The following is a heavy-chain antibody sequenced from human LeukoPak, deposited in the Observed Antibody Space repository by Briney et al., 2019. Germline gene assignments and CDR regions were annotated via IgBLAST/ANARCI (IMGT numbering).Heavy chain of an antibody. Sequence: SVKVSCKASGGTFSSYAISWVRQAPGQGLEWMGGIIPIFGTANYAQKFQGRVTITADESTSTAYMELSSLRSEDTAVYYSARDRVLRFLEWNSQRLWFDPWGQGTLVTVSS. V-gene: IGHV1-69*13. CDR2: IIPIFGTA. J-gene: IGHJ5*02. D-gene: IGHD3-3*01. CDR1: GGTFSSYA. CDR3: ARDRVLRFLEWNSQRLWFDP.